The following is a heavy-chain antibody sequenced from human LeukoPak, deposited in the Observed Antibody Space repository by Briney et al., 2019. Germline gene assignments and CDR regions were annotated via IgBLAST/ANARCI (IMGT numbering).Heavy chain of an antibody. Sequence: GESLKISCKGSGYSFTSYWIGWVRPMPGKGLEWMGIIYPGDSDTTYSPSFQGQVTISADKSISTAYLQWSSLKASDTAMYYCARRDGYCSSTSCYADYYYGMDVWGQGTTVTVSS. CDR3: ARRDGYCSSTSCYADYYYGMDV. J-gene: IGHJ6*02. V-gene: IGHV5-51*01. D-gene: IGHD2-2*01. CDR1: GYSFTSYW. CDR2: IYPGDSDT.